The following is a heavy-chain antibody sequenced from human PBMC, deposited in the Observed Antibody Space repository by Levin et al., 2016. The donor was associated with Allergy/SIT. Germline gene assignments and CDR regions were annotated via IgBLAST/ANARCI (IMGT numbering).Heavy chain of an antibody. CDR1: GFTFSSYA. D-gene: IGHD6-19*01. V-gene: IGHV3-23*01. Sequence: GESLKISCAASGFTFSSYAMSWVRQAPGKGLEWVSVISGTGASTHYADSVKGRFTISRDNSKNTLYLQMNSLRAEDTAVYYCAKDSRFAYSSGTIDYWGQGTLVTVSS. CDR2: ISGTGAST. CDR3: AKDSRFAYSSGTIDY. J-gene: IGHJ4*02.